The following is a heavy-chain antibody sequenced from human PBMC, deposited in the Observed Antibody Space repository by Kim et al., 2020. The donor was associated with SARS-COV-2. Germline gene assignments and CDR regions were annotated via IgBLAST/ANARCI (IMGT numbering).Heavy chain of an antibody. CDR1: GGTFSSYA. CDR3: ARGLWSGYYVGWFDP. J-gene: IGHJ5*02. CDR2: IIPIFGTA. V-gene: IGHV1-69*13. D-gene: IGHD3-3*01. Sequence: SVKVSCKASGGTFSSYAISWVRQAPGQRLEWMGGIIPIFGTANYAQKFQGRVTITADESTSTAYMELSSLRSEDTAVYYCARGLWSGYYVGWFDPWGQGTLVTVSS.